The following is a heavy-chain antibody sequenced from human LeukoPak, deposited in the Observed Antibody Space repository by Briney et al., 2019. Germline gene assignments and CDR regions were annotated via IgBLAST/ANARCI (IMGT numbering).Heavy chain of an antibody. CDR3: AKDIYSAALSSVDY. CDR1: GFIFEDYA. V-gene: IGHV3-9*01. J-gene: IGHJ4*02. CDR2: ISYNSANI. D-gene: IGHD6-13*01. Sequence: GRSLRLSCAASGFIFEDYAMHWVRQAPGKGLEWVSGISYNSANIGYADSVKGRFTISRDNARNSLYLQMNSLRAEDTALYYCAKDIYSAALSSVDYWGQGTLVTASS.